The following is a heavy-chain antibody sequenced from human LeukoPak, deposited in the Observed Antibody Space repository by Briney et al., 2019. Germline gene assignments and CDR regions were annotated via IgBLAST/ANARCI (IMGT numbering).Heavy chain of an antibody. CDR2: ISGSGGST. Sequence: GGSLRLSCAASGFTFSSYAMSWVRQAARKGLEWVSGISGSGGSTYYADSVKGRFTISRDNSKNTLYLQMNSLRAEDTAIYYCAKARYSSSPGYDYYYGMDVWGQGTTVTVSS. V-gene: IGHV3-23*01. CDR1: GFTFSSYA. CDR3: AKARYSSSPGYDYYYGMDV. D-gene: IGHD6-13*01. J-gene: IGHJ6*01.